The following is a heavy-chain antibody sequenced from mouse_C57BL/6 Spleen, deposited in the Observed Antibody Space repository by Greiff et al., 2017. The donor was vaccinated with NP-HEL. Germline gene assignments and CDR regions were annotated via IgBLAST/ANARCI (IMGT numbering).Heavy chain of an antibody. Sequence: VQLQQSGAELVKPGASVKLPCKASGYTFTSYWMHWVKQRPGQGLEWIGMIHPNSGSTNYNEKFKSKATLTVDKSSSTAYMQLSSLTSEDSAVYYCAISYYGSSYNFDVWGTGTTVTVSS. CDR1: GYTFTSYW. CDR3: AISYYGSSYNFDV. V-gene: IGHV1-64*01. CDR2: IHPNSGST. D-gene: IGHD1-1*01. J-gene: IGHJ1*03.